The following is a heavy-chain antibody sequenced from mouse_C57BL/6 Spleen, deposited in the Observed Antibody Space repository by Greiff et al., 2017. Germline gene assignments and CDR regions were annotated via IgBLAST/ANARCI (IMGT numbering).Heavy chain of an antibody. Sequence: EVQLQQSGPELVKPGASVKISCKASGYTFTDYYMNWVKQSHGKSLEWIGDINPNNGGTSYNQKFKGKATLTVDKSSSTAYMELRSLTSEDSAVYDCARLYYYGSSYSWFAYWGQGTLVTVSA. J-gene: IGHJ3*01. V-gene: IGHV1-26*01. CDR3: ARLYYYGSSYSWFAY. CDR2: INPNNGGT. CDR1: GYTFTDYY. D-gene: IGHD1-1*01.